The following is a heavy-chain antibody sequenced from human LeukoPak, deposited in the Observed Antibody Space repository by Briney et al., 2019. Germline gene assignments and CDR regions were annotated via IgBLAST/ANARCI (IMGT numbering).Heavy chain of an antibody. V-gene: IGHV4-34*01. CDR3: ARAWATGVRGSLNWFDP. Sequence: SETLSLTCAVYGGSFSGYYWSWIRQPPGKGLEWIGEINHSGSTNYNPSLKSRVTISVDTSKNQFSLKLSSVTAADTAVYYCARAWATGVRGSLNWFDPWGQGTLVTVS. J-gene: IGHJ5*02. CDR2: INHSGST. D-gene: IGHD3-10*01. CDR1: GGSFSGYY.